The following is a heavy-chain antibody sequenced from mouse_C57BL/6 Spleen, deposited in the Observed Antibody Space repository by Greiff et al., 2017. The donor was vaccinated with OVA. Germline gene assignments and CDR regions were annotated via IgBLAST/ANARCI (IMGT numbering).Heavy chain of an antibody. Sequence: QVQLKESGAELVKPGASVKISCKASGYAFSSYWMNWVKQRPGKGLEWIGQIYPGDGDTNYNGKFKGKATLTADKSSSTAYMQLSSLTSEDSAVYFCARGGPNRPDWYFDVWGTGTTVTVSS. V-gene: IGHV1-80*01. CDR3: ARGGPNRPDWYFDV. CDR2: IYPGDGDT. J-gene: IGHJ1*03. CDR1: GYAFSSYW.